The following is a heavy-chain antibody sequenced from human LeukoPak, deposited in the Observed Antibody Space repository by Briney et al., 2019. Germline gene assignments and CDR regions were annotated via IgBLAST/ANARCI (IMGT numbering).Heavy chain of an antibody. CDR1: GFTFSSYW. CDR2: IKQDGSEK. CDR3: ARASAPGDFWSGYYRTLWYYGMDV. J-gene: IGHJ6*02. D-gene: IGHD3-3*01. V-gene: IGHV3-7*01. Sequence: GGSLRLSCAASGFTFSSYWMSWVRQAPGKGLEWVANIKQDGSEKYYVDSVKGRFTISRDNAKNSLYLQMNSLRAEDTAVYYCARASAPGDFWSGYYRTLWYYGMDVWGQGTTVTVSS.